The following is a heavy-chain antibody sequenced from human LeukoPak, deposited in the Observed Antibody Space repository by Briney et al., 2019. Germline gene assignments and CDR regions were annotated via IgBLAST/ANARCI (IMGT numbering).Heavy chain of an antibody. Sequence: PGGSLRLSCAASGFTFSSYAMSWVRQAPGKGLEWVSAISGSGGSTYYADSVKGRFTISRDNSKNTLYLQMSSLRAEDTAGYYCARCGAAAYGMDVWGQGTTVTDSS. CDR1: GFTFSSYA. CDR2: ISGSGGST. D-gene: IGHD6-13*01. V-gene: IGHV3-23*01. CDR3: ARCGAAAYGMDV. J-gene: IGHJ6*02.